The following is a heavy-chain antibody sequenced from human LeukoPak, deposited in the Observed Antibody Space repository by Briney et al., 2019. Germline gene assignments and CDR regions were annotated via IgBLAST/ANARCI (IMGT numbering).Heavy chain of an antibody. D-gene: IGHD6-19*01. CDR2: IYYSGST. J-gene: IGHJ5*02. V-gene: IGHV4-39*07. Sequence: PSETLSLTCTVSGGSISSSSYYWGWIRQPPGKGLEWIGSIYYSGSTYYSPSLRSRVTISLDTSRNQFSLKLNSVTAADTAVYYCAKGAGPPWFDPWGQGTLVTVSS. CDR3: AKGAGPPWFDP. CDR1: GGSISSSSYY.